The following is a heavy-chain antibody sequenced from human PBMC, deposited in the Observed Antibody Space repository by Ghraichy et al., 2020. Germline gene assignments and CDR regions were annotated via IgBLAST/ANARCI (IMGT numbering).Heavy chain of an antibody. CDR3: ARARDSGSYVDY. D-gene: IGHD1-26*01. V-gene: IGHV3-48*04. J-gene: IGHJ4*02. CDR2: IRSSRSTI. Sequence: GSLRLSCAASGFTFSSYSMNWVRQAPGKGLEWVSSIRSSRSTIYYADSVQGRFTISRDNAQNSLYLQMNSLSSEDTAVYYCARARDSGSYVDYWGQGTLVTVSS. CDR1: GFTFSSYS.